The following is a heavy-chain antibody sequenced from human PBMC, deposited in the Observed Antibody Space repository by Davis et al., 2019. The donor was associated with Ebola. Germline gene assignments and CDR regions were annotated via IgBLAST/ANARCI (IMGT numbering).Heavy chain of an antibody. CDR1: GGTFSSYA. D-gene: IGHD2-15*01. Sequence: SVKVSCKASGGTFSSYAISWVRQAPGQGLEWMGRIIPILGIANYAQKFQGRVTITADKSTSTAYMELSSLRSEETAVYYCARDPNVSVGSGLVVKYYYYYYGMDVWGQGTTVTVSS. CDR3: ARDPNVSVGSGLVVKYYYYYYGMDV. CDR2: IIPILGIA. V-gene: IGHV1-69*04. J-gene: IGHJ6*02.